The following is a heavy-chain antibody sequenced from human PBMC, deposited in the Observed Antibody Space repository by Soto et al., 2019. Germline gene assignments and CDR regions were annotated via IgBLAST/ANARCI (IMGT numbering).Heavy chain of an antibody. CDR1: GFTVSSNY. V-gene: IGHV3-53*04. CDR2: ISSGGST. CDR3: ARTVEAYCGGDCYSPAFDI. J-gene: IGHJ3*02. D-gene: IGHD2-21*01. Sequence: EVQLVESGGGLVQPGGSLRLSCAASGFTVSSNYMSWVRQAPGKGLEWVSVISSGGSTYYADSVKGRFTISRHNSKNTLYIKMNGLGAEDTAVYYCARTVEAYCGGDCYSPAFDIWGQGTMVTVSS.